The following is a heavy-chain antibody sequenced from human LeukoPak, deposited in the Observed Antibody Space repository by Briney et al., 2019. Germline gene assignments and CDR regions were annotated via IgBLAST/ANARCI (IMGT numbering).Heavy chain of an antibody. CDR1: GFSISKGFY. CDR2: IYHDGTS. J-gene: IGHJ1*01. D-gene: IGHD1-26*01. CDR3: ARDVSWDESFQR. V-gene: IGHV4-38-2*02. Sequence: SETLSLTCTVAGFSISKGFYWGWVGQPPGKGLEFIATIYHDGTSHYNPSLESRATISVDTSRNQFSLKLTSVTAADTAVYYCARDVSWDESFQRWGQGTLVTVSS.